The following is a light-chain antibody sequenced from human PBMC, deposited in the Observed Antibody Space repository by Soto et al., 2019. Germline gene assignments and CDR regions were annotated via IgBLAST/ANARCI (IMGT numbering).Light chain of an antibody. CDR3: QQYNNWPPIT. CDR2: AAS. CDR1: QSVSGN. Sequence: EIVMTQSPATLSVSPGERATLSCRASQSVSGNLAWYQQKPVRAPRLLIYAASTRATGIPARFSGSGSGTEFTLTISSLQSEDFAVYYCQQYNNWPPITFGPGTKVDIK. V-gene: IGKV3-15*01. J-gene: IGKJ3*01.